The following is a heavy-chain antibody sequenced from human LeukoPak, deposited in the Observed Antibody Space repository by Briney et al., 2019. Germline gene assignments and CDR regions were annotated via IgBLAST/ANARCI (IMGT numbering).Heavy chain of an antibody. D-gene: IGHD2-15*01. CDR1: GGTFSSYA. CDR2: ISVSGGGA. Sequence: GSSVKVSCKASGGTFSSYAISWVRQAPGKGLEWVSGISVSGGGAYYADSVKGRFTISRDNSKNTLYLQMSSLRAEDTAVYYCAKEASSGPLDYWGQGTLVTVSS. J-gene: IGHJ4*02. CDR3: AKEASSGPLDY. V-gene: IGHV3-23*01.